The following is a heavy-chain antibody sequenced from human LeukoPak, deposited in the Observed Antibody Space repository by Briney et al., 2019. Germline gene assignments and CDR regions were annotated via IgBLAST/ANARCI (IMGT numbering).Heavy chain of an antibody. CDR3: ARAPYDDYPAY. J-gene: IGHJ4*02. Sequence: GGSLRLSCAVSGFTFSSYLMHWVRQAPGKGLVWVSRINSDGSTTSYADSVKGRFTISRDNAQNTLYLQMNSLRADDTAVYYCARAPYDDYPAYWGQGTLVTVSS. D-gene: IGHD4-17*01. CDR2: INSDGSTT. V-gene: IGHV3-74*01. CDR1: GFTFSSYL.